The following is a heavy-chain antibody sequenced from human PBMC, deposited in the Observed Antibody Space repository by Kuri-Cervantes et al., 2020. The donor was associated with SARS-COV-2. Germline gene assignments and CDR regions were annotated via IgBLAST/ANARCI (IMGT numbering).Heavy chain of an antibody. Sequence: ASVKVSCKASGYTFTGYYMHWVRQAPGQGLEWMGWINPNSGGTNYAQKFQGRVTMTRDTSISTAYMELSRLRSDDTAVYYCARERDYYHGMDVWGQGTTVTVSS. CDR3: ARERDYYHGMDV. CDR1: GYTFTGYY. J-gene: IGHJ6*02. CDR2: INPNSGGT. V-gene: IGHV1-2*02.